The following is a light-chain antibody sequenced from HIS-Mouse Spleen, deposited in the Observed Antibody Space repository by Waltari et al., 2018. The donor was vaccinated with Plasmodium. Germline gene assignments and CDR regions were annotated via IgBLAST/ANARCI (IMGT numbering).Light chain of an antibody. CDR1: QLGDKY. V-gene: IGLV3-1*01. CDR3: QAWDSSTVV. Sequence: SYELTQPPSVSVSPGQTASITCSGDQLGDKYACWYQHNPGQSPVLVIYQDTKRPSGIPERCSGSNAGNTATLTISGTQAMDEADYYCQAWDSSTVVFGGGTKLTVL. J-gene: IGLJ2*01. CDR2: QDT.